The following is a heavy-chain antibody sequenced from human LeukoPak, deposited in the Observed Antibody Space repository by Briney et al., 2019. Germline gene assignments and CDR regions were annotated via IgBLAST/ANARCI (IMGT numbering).Heavy chain of an antibody. Sequence: ASVKVSCKASGGTFSSYAISWVRQAPGQGLEWMGGIIPIFGTANYTQKFQGRVTITADESTSTAYMELSSLRSEDTAVYYCASSDSSGYYSDYWGQGTLVTVSS. J-gene: IGHJ4*02. CDR3: ASSDSSGYYSDY. D-gene: IGHD3-22*01. CDR1: GGTFSSYA. CDR2: IIPIFGTA. V-gene: IGHV1-69*13.